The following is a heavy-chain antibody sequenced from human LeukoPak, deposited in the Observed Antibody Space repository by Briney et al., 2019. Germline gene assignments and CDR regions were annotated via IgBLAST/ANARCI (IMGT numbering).Heavy chain of an antibody. CDR2: IMPLFNTA. Sequence: GASVKVSCKASGGTFSSYSITWVRQAPGQGHEWMGGIMPLFNTANYAQQFQGRVTITTDESTSTAYMELSSLRFEDTAMYYCARVDRYHYYLDVWGKGTTVTVSS. V-gene: IGHV1-69*05. J-gene: IGHJ6*03. CDR3: ARVDRYHYYLDV. CDR1: GGTFSSYS.